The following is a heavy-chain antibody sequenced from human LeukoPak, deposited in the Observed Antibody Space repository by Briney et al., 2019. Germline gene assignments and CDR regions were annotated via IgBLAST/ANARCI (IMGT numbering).Heavy chain of an antibody. CDR2: IGGSGGST. CDR1: GFTFSSYA. Sequence: GGSLRLSCAASGFTFSSYATSWVRQARGKGLEWVSAIGGSGGSTYYADSVRGRFTISRDNSKNTLYLQMNSLRAEDTAVYYCAREGPTTAVGSGAPDIWGLGTMVTVSS. J-gene: IGHJ3*02. D-gene: IGHD6-13*01. CDR3: AREGPTTAVGSGAPDI. V-gene: IGHV3-23*01.